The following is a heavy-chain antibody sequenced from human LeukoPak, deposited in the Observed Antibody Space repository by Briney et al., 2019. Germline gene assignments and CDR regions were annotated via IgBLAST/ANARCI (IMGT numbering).Heavy chain of an antibody. CDR2: INPSGGST. J-gene: IGHJ5*02. D-gene: IGHD6-19*01. V-gene: IGHV1-46*01. Sequence: GASVKVSCKASGYTFTSYYMHWVRQAPGQGLEWMGIINPSGGSTSYAQKFQGRVTMTRDMSTSTVYMELSSLRSEDTAVYYCARDWLLTSSGWYGDWFDPWGQGTLVTVSS. CDR3: ARDWLLTSSGWYGDWFDP. CDR1: GYTFTSYY.